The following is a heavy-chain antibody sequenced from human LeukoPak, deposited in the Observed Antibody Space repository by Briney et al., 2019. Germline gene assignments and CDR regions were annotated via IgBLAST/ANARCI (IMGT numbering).Heavy chain of an antibody. D-gene: IGHD5-24*01. V-gene: IGHV1-46*03. Sequence: ASVKVSCKASGYTFTNYYMHWVRQAPGQGLEWMGRFNPSGGTTTHAQKFQGRVTMTRDTSTSTVYMELSSLRSEDTAVYYCTRDQGDGYNYPFDYWGQGTLVTVSS. J-gene: IGHJ4*02. CDR1: GYTFTNYY. CDR2: FNPSGGTT. CDR3: TRDQGDGYNYPFDY.